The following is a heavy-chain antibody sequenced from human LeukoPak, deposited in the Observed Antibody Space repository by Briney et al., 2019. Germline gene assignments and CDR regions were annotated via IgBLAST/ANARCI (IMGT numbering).Heavy chain of an antibody. Sequence: GGSLRLSCAASGFTFSSYAMSWVRQAPGKGLEWVSAISGSGGSTYYADSGKGRFTISRDKSKNTLYLQLTSLRAEDTAVYYCAKEIGGNPFDYWGQGTLVTVS. CDR1: GFTFSSYA. J-gene: IGHJ4*02. V-gene: IGHV3-23*01. CDR2: ISGSGGST. CDR3: AKEIGGNPFDY. D-gene: IGHD4-23*01.